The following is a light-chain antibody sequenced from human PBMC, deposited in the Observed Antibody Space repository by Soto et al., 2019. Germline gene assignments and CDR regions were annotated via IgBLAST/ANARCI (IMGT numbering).Light chain of an antibody. Sequence: ELVMTQSPATLSVSPWQRSTLSCRASQSVSSNLAWYQQKPGQAPRLLIYGASTRATGIPARFSGSGSGTEFTLTISSLQPEDFATYYCQQSYSSFGQGTKV. CDR1: QSVSSN. CDR3: QQSYSS. J-gene: IGKJ1*01. V-gene: IGKV3-15*01. CDR2: GAS.